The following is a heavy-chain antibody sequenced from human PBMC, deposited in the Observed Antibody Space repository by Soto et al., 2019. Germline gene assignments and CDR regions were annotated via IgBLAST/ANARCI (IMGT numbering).Heavy chain of an antibody. J-gene: IGHJ4*02. CDR2: IRSKANNYAT. Sequence: GGSLRLSCAASGFTFSASAMHWLRQTSGKGLEWVGRIRSKANNYATEYAASVKGRFTISRDDSKNTAYLQMNSLKTEDTAVYYCTRHTVDYWGQGTLVTVSS. CDR3: TRHTVDY. CDR1: GFTFSASA. V-gene: IGHV3-73*01.